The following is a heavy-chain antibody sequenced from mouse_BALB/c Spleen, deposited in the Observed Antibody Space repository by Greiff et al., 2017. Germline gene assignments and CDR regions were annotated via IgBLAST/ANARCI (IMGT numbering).Heavy chain of an antibody. D-gene: IGHD1-1*01. CDR1: GYSFTGYY. J-gene: IGHJ2*01. CDR2: INPYNGAT. V-gene: IGHV1-26*01. Sequence: EVQLQQSGPELVKPGASVKISCKASGYSFTGYYMHWVKQSHVKSLEWIGRINPYNGATSYNQNFKDKASLTVDKSSSTAYMELHSLTSEDSAVYYCARSLGSGTTVVEPLYYFDYWGQGTTLTVSS. CDR3: ARSLGSGTTVVEPLYYFDY.